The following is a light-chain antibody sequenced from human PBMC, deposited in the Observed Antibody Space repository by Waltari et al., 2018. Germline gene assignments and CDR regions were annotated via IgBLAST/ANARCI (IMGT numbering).Light chain of an antibody. CDR3: QKYDRLPAT. V-gene: IGKV3-20*01. J-gene: IGKJ1*01. CDR2: VAS. CDR1: QSVSRF. Sequence: EIVLTQSPGTLSLSPGERGTLSCRASQSVSRFLAWYQQKPGQAPRLLIYVASTRATGIPDRFSGSGSVTDFSLTISRLEPEDFAVYYCQKYDRLPATFGQGTKVEIK.